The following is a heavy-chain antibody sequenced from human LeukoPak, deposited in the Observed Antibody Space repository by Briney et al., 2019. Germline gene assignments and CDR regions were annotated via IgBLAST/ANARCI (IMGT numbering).Heavy chain of an antibody. CDR1: GFTFSSYS. CDR3: ARARSAVVVPAATPWFDP. Sequence: GGSLRLSCAASGFTFSSYSMNWVRQAPGKGLEWVSSISSSSSYIYYADSVKGRFTISRDNAKNSLYLQMNSLRAEDTAVYYCARARSAVVVPAATPWFDPWGQGTLVTVSS. J-gene: IGHJ5*02. D-gene: IGHD2-2*01. CDR2: ISSSSSYI. V-gene: IGHV3-21*01.